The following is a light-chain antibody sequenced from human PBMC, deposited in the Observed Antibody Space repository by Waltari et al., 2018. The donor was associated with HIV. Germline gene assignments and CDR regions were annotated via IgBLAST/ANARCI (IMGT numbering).Light chain of an antibody. V-gene: IGLV2-14*01. CDR2: EVS. CDR1: SSDVGDYNY. Sequence: QSALTQPASVSGSPGQSITISCTGTSSDVGDYNYVSWFQQHPGKFPKLLIYEVSNRPSGVSYRFSGSKSGNTASLTISGLRSEDEADYYCAAWEDSLSVVVFGGGTKLTVL. J-gene: IGLJ2*01. CDR3: AAWEDSLSVVV.